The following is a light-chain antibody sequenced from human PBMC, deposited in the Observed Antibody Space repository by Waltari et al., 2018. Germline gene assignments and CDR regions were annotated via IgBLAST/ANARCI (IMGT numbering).Light chain of an antibody. J-gene: IGKJ4*01. V-gene: IGKV1-5*03. Sequence: DIQMTQSPSTLSASLGDRVTITFRASQSISNWLAWYQQKPGKAPKLLIYKASTLESGVPSRFSGSGSGTEFTLTISSLQPDDFATYYCQQYNSYSLLTFGGGTKVEIK. CDR1: QSISNW. CDR3: QQYNSYSLLT. CDR2: KAS.